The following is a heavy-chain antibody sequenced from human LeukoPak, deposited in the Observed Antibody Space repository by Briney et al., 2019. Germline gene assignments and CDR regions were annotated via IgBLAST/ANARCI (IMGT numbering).Heavy chain of an antibody. Sequence: GGSLRLSCAASGFTFSNYGMSWVRQAPGKGLEWVSGISDIGVSTYYADSVKGRFTISRDNSKNTLYLQMNSLRAEDMAIYYYAKDRSSGWVNWFDPWGQGTLVTVSS. D-gene: IGHD6-19*01. J-gene: IGHJ5*02. V-gene: IGHV3-23*01. CDR2: ISDIGVST. CDR1: GFTFSNYG. CDR3: AKDRSSGWVNWFDP.